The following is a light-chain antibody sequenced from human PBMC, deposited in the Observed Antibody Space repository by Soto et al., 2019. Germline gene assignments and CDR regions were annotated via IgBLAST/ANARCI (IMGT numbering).Light chain of an antibody. CDR3: QQYNNWPLT. J-gene: IGKJ5*01. V-gene: IGKV3-15*01. CDR2: GAS. Sequence: ERVKTQSPATLSVSPGERATLSCRASQSVSSKLAWYQQKPGQVPRLVIYGASTRATGVPARFTGSGSGTEFTLTFSSLQSEDFAVYYCQQYNNWPLTVGQGTRLEI. CDR1: QSVSSK.